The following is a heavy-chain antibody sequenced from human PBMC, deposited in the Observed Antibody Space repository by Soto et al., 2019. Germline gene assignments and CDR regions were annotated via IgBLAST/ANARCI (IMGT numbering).Heavy chain of an antibody. V-gene: IGHV4-4*07. J-gene: IGHJ6*02. D-gene: IGHD6-13*01. CDR3: ARYSNNWFQTEGMDV. CDR2: IDASGNT. Sequence: PSETLSLTCTVSVDSITTYYWSWIRQPAGKGLEWIGRIDASGNTNYNPSLNSRVTMSIDTSKKQFSLKPTSVTAADTAIYYCARYSNNWFQTEGMDVWGQGTTVTSP. CDR1: VDSITTYY.